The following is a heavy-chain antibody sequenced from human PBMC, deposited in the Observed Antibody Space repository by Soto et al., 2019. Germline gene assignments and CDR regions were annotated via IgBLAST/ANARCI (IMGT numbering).Heavy chain of an antibody. J-gene: IGHJ6*02. CDR3: AKVRPSLGGTGRGAMDV. CDR2: ITGFGSTT. V-gene: IGHV3-23*01. D-gene: IGHD3-16*01. Sequence: EVQLLESGGGLVQPGGSLRLSCAASGFTFKTFAMSWVRQAPGKGLEWVAAITGFGSTTYYADSLQGRFTVSRDNSNDTLDLHMDSLRADDTAVYYCAKVRPSLGGTGRGAMDVWGQGTTVTVSS. CDR1: GFTFKTFA.